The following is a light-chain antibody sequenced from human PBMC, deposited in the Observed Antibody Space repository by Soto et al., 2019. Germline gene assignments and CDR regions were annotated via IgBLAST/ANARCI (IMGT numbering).Light chain of an antibody. Sequence: EIVLTQSPATLSLSPGERATLSCRASQSVGSYLAWYQQKPGQAPRLLIYDASNRATGIPLRFSGSGSGTDFTLTISSLEPEDFAVYYCQQRYNWPPLTFGGGTKVEIK. J-gene: IGKJ4*01. V-gene: IGKV3-11*01. CDR1: QSVGSY. CDR2: DAS. CDR3: QQRYNWPPLT.